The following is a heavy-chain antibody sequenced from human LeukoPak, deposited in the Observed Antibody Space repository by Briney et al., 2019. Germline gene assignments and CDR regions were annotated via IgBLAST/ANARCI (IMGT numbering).Heavy chain of an antibody. CDR2: INLNSGGT. CDR1: GYTFTGYY. Sequence: ASVKVSCKASGYTFTGYYMHWVRQAPGQGLEWMGWINLNSGGTDYAQKFQGRVTMTRDTSISTAYMELSRLRSGDTAVYYCARSPDILTGENFDYWGQGTLVTVSS. J-gene: IGHJ4*02. CDR3: ARSPDILTGENFDY. D-gene: IGHD3-9*01. V-gene: IGHV1-2*02.